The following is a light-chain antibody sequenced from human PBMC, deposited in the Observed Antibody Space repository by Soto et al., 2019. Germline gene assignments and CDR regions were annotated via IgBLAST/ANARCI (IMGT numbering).Light chain of an antibody. J-gene: IGLJ2*01. V-gene: IGLV1-51*01. Sequence: QSVLTQPPSVSAAPGQKVTISCSGSSSNIGRNFVSWYQHLPGTAPKLLIFDDNRRPSGIPDRFSGSKSGTSATLGITGLQTGDEADYYCGTWDLSLSEVVCGGGTKVTVL. CDR3: GTWDLSLSEVV. CDR1: SSNIGRNF. CDR2: DDN.